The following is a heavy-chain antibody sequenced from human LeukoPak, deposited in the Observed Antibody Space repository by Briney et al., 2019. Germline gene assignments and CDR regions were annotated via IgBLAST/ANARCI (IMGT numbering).Heavy chain of an antibody. V-gene: IGHV3-48*01. CDR2: ISSSSNTK. CDR3: AKDSYQGDWGLDAFDV. D-gene: IGHD2-21*02. J-gene: IGHJ3*01. CDR1: GFTFSSYS. Sequence: GGSLRLSCAASGFTFSSYSMSWVRQAPGKGLEWVSFISSSSNTKYNADSVKGRFTISRDNAKNSLNLQMNSLRAEDTAVYYCAKDSYQGDWGLDAFDVWGQGTMVTVSS.